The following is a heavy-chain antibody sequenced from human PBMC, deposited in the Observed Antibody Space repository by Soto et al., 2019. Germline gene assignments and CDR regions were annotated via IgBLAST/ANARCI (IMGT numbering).Heavy chain of an antibody. D-gene: IGHD6-6*01. J-gene: IGHJ4*02. CDR2: VNQGGTLK. V-gene: IGHV3-7*04. Sequence: GGSLRLSCAASGFTFRNYGMNWVRQAPGKGLEWVANVNQGGTLKYYVGSVKGRFTISRDNAKNSLYLQMNSLRAEDTAVYYCSRDFQGPLEYHFESWGQGTLVTVSS. CDR1: GFTFRNYG. CDR3: SRDFQGPLEYHFES.